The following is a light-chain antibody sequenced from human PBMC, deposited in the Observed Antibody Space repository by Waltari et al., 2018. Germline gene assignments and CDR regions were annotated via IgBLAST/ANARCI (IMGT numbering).Light chain of an antibody. CDR3: QHYVRLPAT. CDR2: GAS. CDR1: PCVRGS. V-gene: IGKV3-20*01. Sequence: EIVLTQSPGTLSLSPGERATLACRDSPCVRGSLDWYQQKAGQAPRLLIYGASSRATGIPDRFSGSGSGTDFSLTISRLEPEDFAVYYCQHYVRLPATFGQGTKVEIK. J-gene: IGKJ1*01.